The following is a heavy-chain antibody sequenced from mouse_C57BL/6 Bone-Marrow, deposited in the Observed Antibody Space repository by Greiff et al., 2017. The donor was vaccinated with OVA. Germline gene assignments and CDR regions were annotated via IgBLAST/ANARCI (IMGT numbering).Heavy chain of an antibody. J-gene: IGHJ4*01. CDR1: GYTFTSYW. Sequence: QVQLQQSGAELVKPGASVKMSCKASGYTFTSYWITWVKQRPGQGLEWIGDIYPGSGSTNYNEKFKSKATLTVDTSSSTAYMQLSSLTSEDSAVYDCARGAGYVIYYAMDYWGQGTSVTVSS. V-gene: IGHV1-55*01. CDR2: IYPGSGST. D-gene: IGHD3-2*02. CDR3: ARGAGYVIYYAMDY.